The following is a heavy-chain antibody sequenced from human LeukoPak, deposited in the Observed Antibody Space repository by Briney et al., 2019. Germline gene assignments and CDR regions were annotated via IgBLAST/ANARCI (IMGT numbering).Heavy chain of an antibody. D-gene: IGHD3-9*01. J-gene: IGHJ4*02. CDR2: IYYSGST. V-gene: IGHV4-34*01. CDR3: ARVSDYDILTGYQSPFDY. Sequence: SETLSLTCAVYGGSFSGSYNSWIRQPPGKGLEWIGSIYYSGSTYYNPSLKSRVTISVDTSKNQFSLKLSSVTAADTAVYYCARVSDYDILTGYQSPFDYWGQGTLVTVSS. CDR1: GGSFSGSY.